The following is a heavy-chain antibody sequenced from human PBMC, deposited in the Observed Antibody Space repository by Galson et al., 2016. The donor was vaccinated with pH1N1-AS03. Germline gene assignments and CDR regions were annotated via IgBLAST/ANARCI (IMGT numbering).Heavy chain of an antibody. CDR2: IFHSGTT. CDR1: GYSISSGYY. CDR3: AREGAIAQYTWYNYGTDYFDY. Sequence: SETLSLTCVVCGYSISSGYYWGWIRQPPGKGLEWIGNIFHSGTTYSSPSLKSRVTISVDTSKNEFSLKLNSVTAADTAVYYCAREGAIAQYTWYNYGTDYFDYWGQGTLVTVSS. V-gene: IGHV4-38-2*02. J-gene: IGHJ4*02. D-gene: IGHD1-1*01.